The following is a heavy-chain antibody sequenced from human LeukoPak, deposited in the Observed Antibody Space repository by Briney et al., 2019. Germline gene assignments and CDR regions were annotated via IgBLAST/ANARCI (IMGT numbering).Heavy chain of an antibody. J-gene: IGHJ3*02. D-gene: IGHD3-10*01. Sequence: SQTLSLTCTVSGASISSDSYYWSWIRQPPGKGLEWIGYIYYSGSTNYNPSLKSRVTISVDTSKNQFSLKLSSVTAADTAVYYCARGFITMVRGVIIPDAFDIWGQGTMVTVSS. V-gene: IGHV4-61*01. CDR2: IYYSGST. CDR3: ARGFITMVRGVIIPDAFDI. CDR1: GASISSDSYY.